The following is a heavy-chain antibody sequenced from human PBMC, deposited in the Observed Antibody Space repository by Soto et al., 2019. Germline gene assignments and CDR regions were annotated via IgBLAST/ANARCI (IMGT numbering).Heavy chain of an antibody. Sequence: ASVKVSCKASGYAFTSYAMHWVRQAPGQRLEWMGWINAGNGNTKYSQKFQGRVTITRDTSASTAYMELSSLRSEDTAVYYCARVKYGGNPTFEYWGQGTLVTVSS. D-gene: IGHD2-15*01. CDR1: GYAFTSYA. CDR3: ARVKYGGNPTFEY. CDR2: INAGNGNT. J-gene: IGHJ4*02. V-gene: IGHV1-3*01.